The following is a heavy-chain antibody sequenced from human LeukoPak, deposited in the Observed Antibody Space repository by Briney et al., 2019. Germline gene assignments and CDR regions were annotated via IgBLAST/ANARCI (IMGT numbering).Heavy chain of an antibody. J-gene: IGHJ4*02. CDR3: AKRYYSDTSGYLGSINY. D-gene: IGHD3-22*01. CDR1: GFTFSSYA. Sequence: PGGSLRLSCAASGFTFSSYAMSWVRQAPGKGLEWVSAISGSGGSTYYADSVKGRFTISRDNSKNVVYLQMNSLRAEDTAVYYCAKRYYSDTSGYLGSINYWGQGTLVTVSS. CDR2: ISGSGGST. V-gene: IGHV3-23*01.